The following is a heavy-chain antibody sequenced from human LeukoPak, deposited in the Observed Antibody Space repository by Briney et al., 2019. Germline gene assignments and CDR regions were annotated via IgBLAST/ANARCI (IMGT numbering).Heavy chain of an antibody. D-gene: IGHD2-2*01. CDR3: ARDGHCSSTSCEYYFDY. CDR1: GFTFSRYA. V-gene: IGHV3-30*04. Sequence: GGSLRLSCAASGFTFSRYAMHWVRQAPGKGLEWVAVISYDGSNKYYADSVKGRFTISRDNSKDTLYLQMNSLRAEDTAVYYCARDGHCSSTSCEYYFDYWGQGTLVTVSS. J-gene: IGHJ4*02. CDR2: ISYDGSNK.